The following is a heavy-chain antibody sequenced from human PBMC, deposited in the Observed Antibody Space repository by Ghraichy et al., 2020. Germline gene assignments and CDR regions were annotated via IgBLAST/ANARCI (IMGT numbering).Heavy chain of an antibody. CDR2: IYYSGST. CDR3: ARDVVPSATKYGLDV. D-gene: IGHD2-2*01. Sequence: LSCTVSGGSISSYYRNWIRQPPGKGLEWIGYIYYSGSTNYNSSLKSRVTISVDPSKNQFSLKLSSVTAADTAVYYCARDVVPSATKYGLDVWGQGTTVTVSS. V-gene: IGHV4-59*01. CDR1: GGSISSYY. J-gene: IGHJ6*02.